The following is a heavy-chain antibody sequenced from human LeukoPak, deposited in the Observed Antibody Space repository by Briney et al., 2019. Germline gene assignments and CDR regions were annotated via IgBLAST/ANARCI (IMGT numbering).Heavy chain of an antibody. CDR1: GFTVSSNY. CDR3: ARSYCSSTSCHPPYFEY. V-gene: IGHV3-53*01. CDR2: IYSGGKT. Sequence: GGSLRLSCAASGFTVSSNYMSWVRQAPGKGLEWVSLIYSGGKTFYADSVKGRFTISRDNSKNTLYLQMNSLRAEDTAMYYCARSYCSSTSCHPPYFEYWGQGTLVTVSS. D-gene: IGHD2-2*01. J-gene: IGHJ4*02.